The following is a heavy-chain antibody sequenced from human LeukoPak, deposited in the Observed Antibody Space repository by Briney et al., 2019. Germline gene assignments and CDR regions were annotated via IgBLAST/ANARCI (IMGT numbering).Heavy chain of an antibody. V-gene: IGHV1-18*04. J-gene: IGHJ6*04. CDR2: ISAYNGNT. CDR1: GYTFTSYG. CDR3: ARAITMVRGVIIKSYYYGMDV. Sequence: ASVKVSCKASGYTFTSYGISWVRQAPGQGLEWMGWISAYNGNTNYAQKLQGRVTMTTDTSTSTAYMELRSLRSDDTAVYYCARAITMVRGVIIKSYYYGMDVWSKGTTVTVSS. D-gene: IGHD3-10*01.